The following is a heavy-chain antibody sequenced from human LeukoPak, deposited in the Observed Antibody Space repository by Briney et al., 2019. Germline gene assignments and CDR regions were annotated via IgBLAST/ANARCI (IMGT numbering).Heavy chain of an antibody. V-gene: IGHV1-18*01. Sequence: ASVKVSCKASGYTFTSYGISWVRQAPGQGLEWMGWISAYNGNTNYAQKLQGRVTMTTDTSTSTAYMELRSLRSDDTAVYYCARWPGITMVRGVRGWFDPWGQGTLVTVSS. CDR3: ARWPGITMVRGVRGWFDP. J-gene: IGHJ5*02. CDR1: GYTFTSYG. D-gene: IGHD3-10*01. CDR2: ISAYNGNT.